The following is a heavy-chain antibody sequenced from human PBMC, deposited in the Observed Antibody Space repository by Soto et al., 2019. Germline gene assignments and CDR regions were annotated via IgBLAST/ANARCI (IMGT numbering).Heavy chain of an antibody. D-gene: IGHD6-19*01. CDR3: ASSADTSGWYYFKY. V-gene: IGHV1-69*12. J-gene: IGHJ4*02. CDR2: IIPIFGTA. CDR1: GGTFSSYA. Sequence: QVQLVQSGAEVKKPGSAVKVSCKASGGTFSSYAISWVRQAPGQGLAWMGGIIPIFGTANYAQKFQGRVTITADESTSTAYMERSSLRFEDTAVYYCASSADTSGWYYFKYWGQGTQVTVSS.